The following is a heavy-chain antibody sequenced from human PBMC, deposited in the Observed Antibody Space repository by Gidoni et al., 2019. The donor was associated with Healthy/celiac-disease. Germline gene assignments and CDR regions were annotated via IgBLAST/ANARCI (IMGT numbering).Heavy chain of an antibody. CDR3: ASTQPLGLSYEFWSGYYLYFDY. V-gene: IGHV1-69*06. Sequence: QLQLVQSGAEVQKPGSSAKVSCKASGGTFISYAISWVRQAPGQGLEWMRGIIPIFGTANCAQKLQGRVTITAEKSTSTAYMELSSLRSEDTAVYYCASTQPLGLSYEFWSGYYLYFDYWGQGTLVTVSS. D-gene: IGHD3-3*01. CDR2: IIPIFGTA. J-gene: IGHJ4*02. CDR1: GGTFISYA.